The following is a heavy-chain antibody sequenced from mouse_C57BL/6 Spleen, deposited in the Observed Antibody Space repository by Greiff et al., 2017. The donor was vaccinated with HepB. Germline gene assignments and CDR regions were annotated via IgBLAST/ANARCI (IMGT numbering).Heavy chain of an antibody. V-gene: IGHV1-26*01. CDR2: INPNNGGT. CDR1: GYTFTDYY. D-gene: IGHD1-1*01. J-gene: IGHJ4*01. CDR3: ARSEGTTVVAAYYAMDY. Sequence: EVQLQQSGPELVKPGASVKISCKASGYTFTDYYMNWVKQSHGKSLEWIGDINPNNGGTSYNQKFKGKATLTVDKSSSTAYMELRSLTSEDSAVYYCARSEGTTVVAAYYAMDYWGQRTSVTVSS.